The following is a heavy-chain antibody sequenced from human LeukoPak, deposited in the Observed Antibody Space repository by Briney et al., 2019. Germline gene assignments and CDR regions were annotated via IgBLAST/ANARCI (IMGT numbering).Heavy chain of an antibody. Sequence: GRSLRLSCAASGFTFSSQGMHWVRQAPGKGLEWVAVIWYDGSKKHYADSVKGRFTISRDNSKNTPYLQMNSLRAEDTAVYYCAKESSCSGGSCYVYWGQGTLVTVSS. J-gene: IGHJ4*02. V-gene: IGHV3-33*06. CDR1: GFTFSSQG. CDR2: IWYDGSKK. D-gene: IGHD2-15*01. CDR3: AKESSCSGGSCYVY.